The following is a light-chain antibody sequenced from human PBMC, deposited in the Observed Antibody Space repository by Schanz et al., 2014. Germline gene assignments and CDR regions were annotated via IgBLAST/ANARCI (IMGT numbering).Light chain of an antibody. CDR3: QQYNSYWET. Sequence: DIQMTQSPSTLSASVGDRVTITCRASQSISSWLAWYQQKPGKAPKLLIYDASSLESGVPSRFSGSGSGTEFTLTISSLQPDDFATYYCQQYNSYWETFGQGTKVAFK. CDR1: QSISSW. V-gene: IGKV1-5*01. J-gene: IGKJ1*01. CDR2: DAS.